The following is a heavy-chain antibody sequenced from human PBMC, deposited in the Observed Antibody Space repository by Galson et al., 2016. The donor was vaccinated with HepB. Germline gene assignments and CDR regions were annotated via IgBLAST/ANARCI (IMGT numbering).Heavy chain of an antibody. V-gene: IGHV3-23*01. CDR2: IDGKVYNT. D-gene: IGHD4-11*01. Sequence: SLRLSCAASGFTFNSPSMNWVRQAPGKGLEGVAAIDGKVYNTYYADSVKAHFTITRDSSKNTLYLQLNTLRAEYTAVYYCAKGEDYDNWGQRTLVTVSS. J-gene: IGHJ4*02. CDR1: GFTFNSPS. CDR3: AKGEDYDN.